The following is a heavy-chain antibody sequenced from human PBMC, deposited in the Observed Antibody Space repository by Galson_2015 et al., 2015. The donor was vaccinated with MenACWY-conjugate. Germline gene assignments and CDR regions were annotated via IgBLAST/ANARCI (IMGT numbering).Heavy chain of an antibody. Sequence: SETLSLTCSVSGGSIGSRPYYYGWIRQPPGKGLEWIGTIYYSGTTYYNPSLKSRVTISVDTSNNQFSLSLRSVTAADTAVYYCARSGYSSSWGSVLAEYFHHWGQGTLVTVSA. V-gene: IGHV4-39*01. J-gene: IGHJ1*01. CDR2: IYYSGTT. D-gene: IGHD6-13*01. CDR3: ARSGYSSSWGSVLAEYFHH. CDR1: GGSIGSRPYY.